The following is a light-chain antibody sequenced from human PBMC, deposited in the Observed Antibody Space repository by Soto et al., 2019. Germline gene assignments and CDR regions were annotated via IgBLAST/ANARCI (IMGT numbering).Light chain of an antibody. CDR1: QSVSSN. CDR2: GAA. V-gene: IGKV3-15*01. J-gene: IGKJ1*01. CDR3: QQYNNWPRT. Sequence: EIVMTQSPATLSVSPGERATLSCRASQSVSSNLAWYQQKPGQAPRLLIFGAAIRATGISARFSGSRSGTEFTLTISSLQSEDFAVYSCQQYNNWPRTFGQGTKVEIK.